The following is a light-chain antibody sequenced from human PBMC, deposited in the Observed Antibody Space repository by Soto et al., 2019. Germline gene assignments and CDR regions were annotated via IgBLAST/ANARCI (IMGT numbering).Light chain of an antibody. CDR3: QQYNSYRT. CDR2: DAS. CDR1: QSINIY. Sequence: DLRMTQSPYFLSESXGHRLAIPGRASQSINIYLNWYQQKPGKAPKLLIYDASSLESGVPSRFSGSGSGTEFTLTISSLQPDDFATYYCQQYNSYRTFGQGTKVDIK. V-gene: IGKV1-5*01. J-gene: IGKJ1*01.